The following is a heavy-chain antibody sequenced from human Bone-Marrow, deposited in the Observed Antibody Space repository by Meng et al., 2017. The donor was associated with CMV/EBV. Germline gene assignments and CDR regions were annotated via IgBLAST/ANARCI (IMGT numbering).Heavy chain of an antibody. CDR1: GFTFSGSA. Sequence: GESLKISCAASGFTFSGSAMHWVRQASGKGLEWVGRIRSKANSYATAYAASVKGRFTISRDDSKNTAYLQMNSLKTEDTAVYYCTSLSYDSSGYYQLYGMAVWGQGTMVTFSS. V-gene: IGHV3-73*01. CDR2: IRSKANSYAT. CDR3: TSLSYDSSGYYQLYGMAV. D-gene: IGHD3-22*01. J-gene: IGHJ6*01.